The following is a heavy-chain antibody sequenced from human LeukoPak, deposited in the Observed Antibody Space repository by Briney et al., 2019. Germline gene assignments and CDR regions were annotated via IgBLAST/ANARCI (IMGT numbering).Heavy chain of an antibody. D-gene: IGHD3-10*01. CDR2: ISSSSSTI. J-gene: IGHJ3*02. CDR1: GFTFSSYS. V-gene: IGHV3-48*04. CDR3: ARGDYYGSQNYTYDI. Sequence: PGGSLRLSCAASGFTFSSYSMNWVRQAPGKGLEWVSYISSSSSTIYYADSVKGRFTISRDNARNSLYLQMNSLRSEDTALYYCARGDYYGSQNYTYDIWGQGTTVTVSS.